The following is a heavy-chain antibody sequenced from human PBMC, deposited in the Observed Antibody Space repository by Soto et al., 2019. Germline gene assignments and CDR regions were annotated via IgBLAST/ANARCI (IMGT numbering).Heavy chain of an antibody. Sequence: GGSLRLSCSGSGFIFSIYAIHWVRQAPGKGLEYVSFISIDGSRTHYADSVKGRFTISRDNSKNTVSLQMSSLRAEDTDIYYCARGDRGGFDLWGHGTVVTVSS. CDR2: ISIDGSRT. V-gene: IGHV3-64*04. CDR1: GFIFSIYA. J-gene: IGHJ3*01. D-gene: IGHD3-10*01. CDR3: ARGDRGGFDL.